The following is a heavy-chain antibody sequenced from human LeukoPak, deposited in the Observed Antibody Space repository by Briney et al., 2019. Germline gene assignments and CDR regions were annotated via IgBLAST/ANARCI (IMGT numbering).Heavy chain of an antibody. V-gene: IGHV1-18*01. CDR3: ARDGYRLSGYFYYMDV. Sequence: ASVKVSCKASGYTFTSYGISWVRQAPGQGLEWMGWINTHNGDTNYAQKLQGRVTMTTDTSTSTAYMELRSLRSDDTAVYYCARDGYRLSGYFYYMDVWGKGTTVTVSS. CDR2: INTHNGDT. D-gene: IGHD2-2*03. CDR1: GYTFTSYG. J-gene: IGHJ6*03.